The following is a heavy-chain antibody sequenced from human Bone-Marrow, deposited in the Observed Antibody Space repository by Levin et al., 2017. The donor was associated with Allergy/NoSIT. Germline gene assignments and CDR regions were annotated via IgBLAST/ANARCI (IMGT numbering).Heavy chain of an antibody. CDR3: AKDQGTILLRYFDWLIDH. CDR2: ISGSGGDT. Sequence: ETLSLTCAASGFTFSSYAMSWVRQAPGKGLEWVSAISGSGGDTYYADSVKGRFTISRDNSKNNLYLQMNGRRADDTAVYYCAKDQGTILLRYFDWLIDHWGQGTHVSVSS. D-gene: IGHD3-9*01. CDR1: GFTFSSYA. V-gene: IGHV3-23*01. J-gene: IGHJ4*02.